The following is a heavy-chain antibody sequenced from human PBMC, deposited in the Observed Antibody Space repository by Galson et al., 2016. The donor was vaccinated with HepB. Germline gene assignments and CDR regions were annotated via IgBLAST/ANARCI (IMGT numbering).Heavy chain of an antibody. J-gene: IGHJ4*03. D-gene: IGHD4-17*01. CDR2: ISYDGNKK. Sequence: SLRLSCAASEFTFRNFAMHWVRQAPGKGLEWLTVISYDGNKKYYADSVGGRFTISRDDSKNTLYLQMSGLRAEDTALYYCARAEDYGDYRIEYWGQGTLVTGSS. CDR3: ARAEDYGDYRIEY. V-gene: IGHV3-30*04. CDR1: EFTFRNFA.